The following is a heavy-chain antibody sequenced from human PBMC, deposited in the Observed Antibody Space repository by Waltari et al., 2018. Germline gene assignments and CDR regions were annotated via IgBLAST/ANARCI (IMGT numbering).Heavy chain of an antibody. D-gene: IGHD4-17*01. V-gene: IGHV4-38-2*01. J-gene: IGHJ4*02. Sequence: QVQLQESGPGLVKPSETLSLTCAVSGYSISSGYYWGWIRQPPGKGLEWIGGIYHSGSTYYNPSLKSRVTISVDTSKNQFSLKLSSVTAADTAVYYCASHDYGDPFDYWGQGTLVTVSS. CDR3: ASHDYGDPFDY. CDR1: GYSISSGYY. CDR2: IYHSGST.